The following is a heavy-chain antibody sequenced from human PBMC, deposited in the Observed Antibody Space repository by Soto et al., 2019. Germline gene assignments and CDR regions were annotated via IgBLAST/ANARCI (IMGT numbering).Heavy chain of an antibody. CDR1: GGSISSYY. CDR2: IYYSGST. Sequence: PSETLSLTCTVSGGSISSYYWSWIRQPPGKGLEWIGYIYYSGSTNYNPSLKSRVTISVDTSKNQFSLKLSSVTAADTAVYYCARGTAYYDIVTGPESYYFDYWGQGTLVTVSS. CDR3: ARGTAYYDIVTGPESYYFDY. J-gene: IGHJ4*02. V-gene: IGHV4-59*01. D-gene: IGHD3-9*01.